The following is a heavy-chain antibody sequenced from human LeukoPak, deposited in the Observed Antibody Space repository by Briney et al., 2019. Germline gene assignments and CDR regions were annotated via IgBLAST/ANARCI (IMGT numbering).Heavy chain of an antibody. V-gene: IGHV3-23*01. CDR3: AKADSRITIFGVVIEPFMDV. D-gene: IGHD3-3*01. CDR2: ISGSGGST. Sequence: GGSLRLSCAASGFTFSSYAMSWVRQAPGKGLEWVSAISGSGGSTYYADSVKGRFTISRDNSKNTLYLQMNSLRAEDTAVHYCAKADSRITIFGVVIEPFMDVWGQGTTVTVSS. CDR1: GFTFSSYA. J-gene: IGHJ6*02.